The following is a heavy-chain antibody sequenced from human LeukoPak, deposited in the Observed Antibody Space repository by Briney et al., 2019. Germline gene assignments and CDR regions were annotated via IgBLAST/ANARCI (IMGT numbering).Heavy chain of an antibody. CDR2: ISGNGGST. D-gene: IGHD2-2*01. J-gene: IGHJ6*02. V-gene: IGHV3-23*01. Sequence: QSGGSLRLSCAPSGFTFSSYAMRWVRQAPGKGLEWVSAISGNGGSTYHADSVKGRFTISRDNSKSTMYLQMNSLRAEDTAVYYCAKAWPYCSSTSCYQANYYGMDVWGQGTTVTVSS. CDR3: AKAWPYCSSTSCYQANYYGMDV. CDR1: GFTFSSYA.